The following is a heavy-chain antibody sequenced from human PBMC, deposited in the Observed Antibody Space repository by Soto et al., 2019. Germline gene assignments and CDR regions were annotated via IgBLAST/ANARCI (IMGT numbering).Heavy chain of an antibody. Sequence: PSETLSPTCTVHGGSISSYYWGWIRQPPGKGLEWIGYIYYNGSTNYNPSLKSRVTISVDTSKNQFSLKLSSVTAADTAVYYCAGRVDTAMVYYYYGMDVWGQGTTVTVSS. J-gene: IGHJ6*02. CDR2: IYYNGST. CDR1: GGSISSYY. V-gene: IGHV4-59*01. CDR3: AGRVDTAMVYYYYGMDV. D-gene: IGHD5-18*01.